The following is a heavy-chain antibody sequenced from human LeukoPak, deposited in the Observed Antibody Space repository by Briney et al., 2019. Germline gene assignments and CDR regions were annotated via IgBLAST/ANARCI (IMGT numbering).Heavy chain of an antibody. J-gene: IGHJ3*02. CDR3: AKVKARWFGELDAFDI. Sequence: ASVKVSCKASGFTFTSYGISWLRLAPGQGLEWMGWISAYNGNTNYAQKLQGRVTMTTDTSTSTAYMELRSLRSDDTAVYYCAKVKARWFGELDAFDIWGQGTMVTVSS. D-gene: IGHD3-10*01. CDR1: GFTFTSYG. CDR2: ISAYNGNT. V-gene: IGHV1-18*01.